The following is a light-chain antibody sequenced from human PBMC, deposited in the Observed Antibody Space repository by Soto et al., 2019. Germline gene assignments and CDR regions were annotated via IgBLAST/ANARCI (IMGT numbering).Light chain of an antibody. CDR3: HQYNSYPLT. CDR1: QSISSW. Sequence: DIQMTQSPSTLSASVGDRVTITCRASQSISSWLAWYQQKPGKAPKLLIYDASSLESGVPSRFSGSGSGTELPLTISSLQADDFVTYYCHQYNSYPLTFGGGTKVEIK. CDR2: DAS. V-gene: IGKV1-5*01. J-gene: IGKJ4*01.